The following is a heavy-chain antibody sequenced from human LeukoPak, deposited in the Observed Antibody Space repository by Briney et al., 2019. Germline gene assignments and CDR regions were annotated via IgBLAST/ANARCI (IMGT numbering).Heavy chain of an antibody. V-gene: IGHV4-59*01. CDR1: GGSISSYY. D-gene: IGHD1-26*01. CDR2: IYYSGGT. J-gene: IGHJ4*02. CDR3: ARDGSGSYYFDY. Sequence: TLSLTCTLSGGSISSYYWSWIRQPPGGGLEWIGYIYYSGGTNYNHCLKSRVTISVDTSKNQFSLKLSSVTAADTAVYYCARDGSGSYYFDYWGQGTLVTVSS.